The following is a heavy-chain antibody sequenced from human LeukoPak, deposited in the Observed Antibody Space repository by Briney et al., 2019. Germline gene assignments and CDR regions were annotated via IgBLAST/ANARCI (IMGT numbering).Heavy chain of an antibody. V-gene: IGHV4-30-2*01. Sequence: SETLSLTCIVSGGSINSGVYCWSWIRQPPGKGLEWIGYVYHSGATTCNPSLKSRLTISVDTSKNQFSLNLNSVTAADTAVYFCATTEKNRYYINLWGPGTTVIVSS. CDR3: ATTEKNRYYINL. J-gene: IGHJ6*01. CDR2: VYHSGAT. CDR1: GGSINSGVYC. D-gene: IGHD2-21*01.